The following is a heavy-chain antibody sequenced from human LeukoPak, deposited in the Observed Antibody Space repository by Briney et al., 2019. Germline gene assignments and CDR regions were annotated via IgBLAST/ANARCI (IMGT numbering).Heavy chain of an antibody. D-gene: IGHD3-3*01. Sequence: SETLSLTCTVSGGSISSSSYYWGWIRQPPGKGLEWIGSIYYSGSTNYNPSLKSRVTISLDTSKSQFSLKVRYATAADTAVYYCARGLNDSWTGENYWGQGTLVTVSS. CDR2: IYYSGST. J-gene: IGHJ4*02. CDR1: GGSISSSSYY. V-gene: IGHV4-39*07. CDR3: ARGLNDSWTGENY.